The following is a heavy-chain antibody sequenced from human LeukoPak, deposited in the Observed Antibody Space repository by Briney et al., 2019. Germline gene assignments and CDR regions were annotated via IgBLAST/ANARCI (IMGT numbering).Heavy chain of an antibody. Sequence: GGSLRLSCTVSGFTVSSNSMSWVRQAPGKGLEWVGVIRSKAYGGTAEYAASVKGRFTISRDDSKSIAYLQMSSLKTEDTAVYYCTSDEGEDTSYWGQGTLVTVSS. CDR2: IRSKAYGGTA. V-gene: IGHV3-49*04. CDR1: GFTVSSNS. D-gene: IGHD1-26*01. CDR3: TSDEGEDTSY. J-gene: IGHJ4*02.